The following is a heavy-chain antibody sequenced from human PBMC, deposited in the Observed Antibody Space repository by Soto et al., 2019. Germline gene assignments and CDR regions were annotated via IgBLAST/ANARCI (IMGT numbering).Heavy chain of an antibody. CDR3: ASSNIAAAGFYYYGMDV. CDR2: IYYSGST. V-gene: IGHV4-59*01. CDR1: GGSFSPNY. Sequence: SETLSLTCNVSGGSFSPNYLSWIRQPPGKGLEWIGYIYYSGSTNYNPSLKSRVTISVDTSKNQFSLKLSSVTAADTAVYYCASSNIAAAGFYYYGMDVWGRGTTVTVSS. D-gene: IGHD6-13*01. J-gene: IGHJ6*02.